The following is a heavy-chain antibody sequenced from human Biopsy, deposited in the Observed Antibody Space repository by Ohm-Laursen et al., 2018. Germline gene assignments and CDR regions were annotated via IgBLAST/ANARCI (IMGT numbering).Heavy chain of an antibody. Sequence: ASVKASCKASGYTFTTYYVNWVRQAPGQGLEWMGRINPSGGSTTYAQKFQGRVTMTRDTSTTTVYMELSSLRSEDTAVYYCARDRIGGRGDPPDHWGQGTLVTVSS. CDR3: ARDRIGGRGDPPDH. CDR2: INPSGGST. V-gene: IGHV1-46*01. CDR1: GYTFTTYY. D-gene: IGHD3-10*01. J-gene: IGHJ4*02.